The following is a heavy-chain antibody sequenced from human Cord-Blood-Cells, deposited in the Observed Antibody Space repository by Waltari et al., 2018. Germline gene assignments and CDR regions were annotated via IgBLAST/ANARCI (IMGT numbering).Heavy chain of an antibody. Sequence: QVQLVQSGAEVKKPGASVKVSCKVSGYTLTELSMHWVRKAPGKGLEWMGGFDPEDGETIYAQKFQGRVTMTEDTSTDTAYMELSSLRSEDTAVYYCATAYDSSGYYYIRDAFDIWGQGTMVTVSS. D-gene: IGHD3-22*01. J-gene: IGHJ3*02. CDR2: FDPEDGET. CDR3: ATAYDSSGYYYIRDAFDI. V-gene: IGHV1-24*01. CDR1: GYTLTELS.